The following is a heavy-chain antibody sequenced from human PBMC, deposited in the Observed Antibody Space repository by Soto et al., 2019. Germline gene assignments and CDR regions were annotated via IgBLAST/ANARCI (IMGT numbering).Heavy chain of an antibody. CDR2: IIVGSGKA. CDR1: GFTFTSSA. J-gene: IGHJ5*02. V-gene: IGHV1-58*02. D-gene: IGHD2-15*01. Sequence: GASVKVSCKASGFTFTSSAMQWVRQARGQRLEWIGWIIVGSGKANYAQKFQGRVTITADESTSTAYMELSSLRSEDTAVYYCARDANCSGGSCYSVRFDPRGQGTLVTVSS. CDR3: ARDANCSGGSCYSVRFDP.